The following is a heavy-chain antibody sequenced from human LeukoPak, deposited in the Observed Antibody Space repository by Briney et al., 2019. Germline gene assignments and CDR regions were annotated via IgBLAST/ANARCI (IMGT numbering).Heavy chain of an antibody. CDR1: GFTFDDYA. V-gene: IGHV3-43D*03. J-gene: IGHJ3*02. D-gene: IGHD1-26*01. CDR3: AKDTFATGIVGATLDNGAFDI. Sequence: PGGSLRLSCAASGFTFDDYAMHWVRQAPGKGLEWVSLISWDGGSTYYADSVKGRFTISRDNSKNSLYLQMNSLRAEDTALYYCAKDTFATGIVGATLDNGAFDIWGQGTMVTVSS. CDR2: ISWDGGST.